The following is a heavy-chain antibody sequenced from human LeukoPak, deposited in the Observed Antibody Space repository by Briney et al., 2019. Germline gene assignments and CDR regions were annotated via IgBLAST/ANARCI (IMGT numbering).Heavy chain of an antibody. D-gene: IGHD5-18*01. CDR3: ARKVRIQLWLHDPRAHWFDP. V-gene: IGHV4-39*07. J-gene: IGHJ5*02. CDR2: IYYSGST. CDR1: GDSISSSSSY. Sequence: TASETLSLTCTVSGDSISSSSSYWGWIRQPPGEGLEWIGSIYYSGSTNYNPSLKSRVTISVDTSKNQFSLKLSSVTAADTAVYYCARKVRIQLWLHDPRAHWFDPWGQGTLVTVSS.